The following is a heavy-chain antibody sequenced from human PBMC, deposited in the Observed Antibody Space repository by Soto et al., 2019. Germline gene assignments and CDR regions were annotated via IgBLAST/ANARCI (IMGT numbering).Heavy chain of an antibody. CDR1: GYAFSSYG. CDR2: ISAYDGDR. J-gene: IGHJ5*01. V-gene: IGHV1-18*01. CDR3: VRDFLHVDVSSGSYSDCFDS. Sequence: ASVKVSCKASGYAFSSYGISWVRQAPGQGPEWMGWISAYDGDRNYGQDFQGRLTMTTDTSTSTAYMELRSLRSDDTAVYYCVRDFLHVDVSSGSYSDCFDSWAQGSLVT. D-gene: IGHD3-9*01.